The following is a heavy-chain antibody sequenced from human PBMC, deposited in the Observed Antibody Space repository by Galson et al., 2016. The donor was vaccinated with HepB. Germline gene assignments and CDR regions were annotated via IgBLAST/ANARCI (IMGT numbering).Heavy chain of an antibody. CDR3: ARHVLGYCSTLSYTSNNFDY. J-gene: IGHJ4*02. D-gene: IGHD2-2*01. CDR1: GDSISSTSNY. Sequence: SETLSLTCTVSGDSISSTSNYWGWIRQPPGKGLEWIGSINYSGGTYYNPSLKSRVTMSADTSENQFSLKLSSVTAADTAVYYCARHVLGYCSTLSYTSNNFDYWGQGTLVPVSS. CDR2: INYSGGT. V-gene: IGHV4-39*01.